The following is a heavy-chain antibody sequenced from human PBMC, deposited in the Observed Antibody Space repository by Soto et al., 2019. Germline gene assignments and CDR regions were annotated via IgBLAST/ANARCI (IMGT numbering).Heavy chain of an antibody. CDR1: GFSLSTTGMR. CDR3: APIPGWPQGFDP. V-gene: IGHV2-70*04. CDR2: IDWDDDK. D-gene: IGHD6-19*01. J-gene: IGHJ5*02. Sequence: SGPTLVNPTQTLTLTCTFSGFSLSTTGMRVSWIRQPPGKALEWLARIDWDDDKFYTTSLKTRLTISKDTSKNQVVLTMTNMDPFDTATYFRAPIPGWPQGFDPWGQGTLVTVSS.